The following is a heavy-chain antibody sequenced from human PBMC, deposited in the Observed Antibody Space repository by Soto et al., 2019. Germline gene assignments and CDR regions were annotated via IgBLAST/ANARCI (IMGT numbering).Heavy chain of an antibody. CDR2: IDSSSTVI. J-gene: IGHJ4*02. V-gene: IGHV3-48*02. CDR3: AGGLGRMSAGGRVDY. CDR1: GLTFRSHS. Sequence: EVQLVESGGGLIQPGGSLRLSCVVSGLTFRSHSMNWVRQAPGKRLEWLSYIDSSSTVIYYADSVKGRFTISRDNAKSSVLLQMSSLRDDVTAVYYCAGGLGRMSAGGRVDYWGQGMLVTVSS. D-gene: IGHD2-15*01.